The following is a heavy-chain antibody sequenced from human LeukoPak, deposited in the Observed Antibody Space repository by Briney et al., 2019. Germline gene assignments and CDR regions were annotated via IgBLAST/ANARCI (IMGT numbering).Heavy chain of an antibody. CDR1: GSSISSSSYY. CDR3: AGSIVVVVAATPGWFDP. Sequence: PSETLSLTCTVSGSSISSSSYYWGWIRQPPGKGLEWIGSIYYSGSTYYNPSLKSRVTISVDASKNQFSLKLSSVTAADTAVYYCAGSIVVVVAATPGWFDPWGQGTLVTVSS. J-gene: IGHJ5*02. CDR2: IYYSGST. V-gene: IGHV4-39*01. D-gene: IGHD2-15*01.